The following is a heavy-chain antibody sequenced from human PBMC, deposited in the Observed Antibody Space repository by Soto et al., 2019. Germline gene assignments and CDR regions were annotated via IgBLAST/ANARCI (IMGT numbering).Heavy chain of an antibody. CDR3: ARDGYGDPYFYYGMDV. Sequence: VGSLRLSCAGSGFTFSFYEMSWVRQAPGKGLEWVSYISSGGSTMYYADSVKGRSTISRDNAKNSLYLQMNSLRAEDTAVYYCARDGYGDPYFYYGMDVWGQGTTVTVSS. J-gene: IGHJ6*02. CDR1: GFTFSFYE. V-gene: IGHV3-48*03. CDR2: ISSGGSTM. D-gene: IGHD4-17*01.